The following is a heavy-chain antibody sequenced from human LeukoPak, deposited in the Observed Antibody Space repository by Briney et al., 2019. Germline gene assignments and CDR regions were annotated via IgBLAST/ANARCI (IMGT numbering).Heavy chain of an antibody. V-gene: IGHV1-2*02. Sequence: ASVKVSCKASGYTFTGYYIHWVRQAPAQGLEWMGWINPNSGDTKFAQKFQGRVTMTRDTSISTAYMELSSLRSDDTAVYYCARGGYDLWSGYYHDHWGQGTLVTVSS. CDR2: INPNSGDT. J-gene: IGHJ4*02. CDR1: GYTFTGYY. CDR3: ARGGYDLWSGYYHDH. D-gene: IGHD3-3*01.